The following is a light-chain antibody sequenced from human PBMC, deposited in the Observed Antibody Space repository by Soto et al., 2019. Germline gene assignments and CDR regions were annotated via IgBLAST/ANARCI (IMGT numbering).Light chain of an antibody. Sequence: EIVMTQSPDTLSVSPGERATLSCRASQSVSSNLAWFQQKPGQAPRLLIYDASTRATGIPARFSGSGSGTEFTLTISSLQSEDFAVYYCQQYNYWPTWAFGQGTKVDIK. CDR2: DAS. V-gene: IGKV3-15*01. CDR1: QSVSSN. J-gene: IGKJ1*01. CDR3: QQYNYWPTWA.